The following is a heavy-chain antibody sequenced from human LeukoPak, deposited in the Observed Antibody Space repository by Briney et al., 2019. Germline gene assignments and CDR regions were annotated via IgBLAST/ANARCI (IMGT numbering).Heavy chain of an antibody. CDR3: ARPRLGATPFDAFDI. Sequence: SSETLSLTCTVSGDSISSSSYYWGWIRQPPGKGLEWIGSIYYSGSTYFNPSLKSRVTISVDTSKNQFSLKLSSVTAADTAVYYCARPRLGATPFDAFDIWGQGTMVTVSS. CDR2: IYYSGST. V-gene: IGHV4-39*07. J-gene: IGHJ3*02. CDR1: GDSISSSSYY. D-gene: IGHD1-26*01.